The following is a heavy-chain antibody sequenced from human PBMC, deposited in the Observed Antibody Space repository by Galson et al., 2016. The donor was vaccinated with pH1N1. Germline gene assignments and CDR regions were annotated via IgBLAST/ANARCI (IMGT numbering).Heavy chain of an antibody. CDR1: GFTFSSYA. CDR3: VREDIVVGEGWHHGMDA. CDR2: ISGSGGST. J-gene: IGHJ6*02. D-gene: IGHD2-2*01. Sequence: SLRLSCAASGFTFSSYAMRWVRQAPGKGLEWVSGISGSGGSTYYADSVKGRLTISRDNSKNTLYLQMNSLRAADTAVYYCVREDIVVGEGWHHGMDAWGQGTTVTVSS. V-gene: IGHV3-23*01.